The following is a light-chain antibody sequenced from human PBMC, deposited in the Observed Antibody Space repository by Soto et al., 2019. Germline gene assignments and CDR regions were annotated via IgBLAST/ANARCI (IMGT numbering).Light chain of an antibody. CDR3: CSYAGNYVV. J-gene: IGLJ2*01. Sequence: QSALTQPRSVSGSPGQSVTISCTGTSSDLSSHNYVSWYQQYPGKAPKLMIYDVTKRPSGVPDRFSGSKSGNTASLTISGLQADVETDYYCCSYAGNYVVFGGGTKVTVL. CDR2: DVT. V-gene: IGLV2-11*01. CDR1: SSDLSSHNY.